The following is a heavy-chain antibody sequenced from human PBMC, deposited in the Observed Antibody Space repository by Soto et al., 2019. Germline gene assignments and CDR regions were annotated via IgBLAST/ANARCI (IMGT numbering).Heavy chain of an antibody. D-gene: IGHD2-21*01. Sequence: ASVKVSCKASGYTFTGYYMHWVRQAPGQGLEWMGWINPNSGGTNYARKFQGWVTMTRDTSISTAYMELSRLRSDDTAVYYCARAMLLWSGWFDPWGQGTLVTVSS. J-gene: IGHJ5*02. V-gene: IGHV1-2*04. CDR3: ARAMLLWSGWFDP. CDR2: INPNSGGT. CDR1: GYTFTGYY.